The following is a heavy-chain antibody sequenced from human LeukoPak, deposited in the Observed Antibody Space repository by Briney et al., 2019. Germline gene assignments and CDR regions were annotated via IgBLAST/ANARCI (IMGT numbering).Heavy chain of an antibody. J-gene: IGHJ4*02. V-gene: IGHV3-7*01. CDR1: GFTFNSYS. CDR2: INSDGSRK. D-gene: IGHD2-21*01. Sequence: PGGSLRLSCTASGFTFNSYSMNWVRQAPGMGLEWVANINSDGSRKYYVDSVRGRFTISRDNAKNTLYLQMNTLRAEDTAVCFCARHNYSESDYWGQGTLATASS. CDR3: ARHNYSESDY.